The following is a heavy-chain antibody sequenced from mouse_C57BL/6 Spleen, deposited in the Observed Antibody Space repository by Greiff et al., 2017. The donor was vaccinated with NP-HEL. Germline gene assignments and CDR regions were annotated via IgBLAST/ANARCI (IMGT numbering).Heavy chain of an antibody. V-gene: IGHV1-69*01. CDR3: ARPGSSLLWYFDV. CDR1: GYTFTSYW. Sequence: QVQLQQPGAELVMPGASVKLSCKASGYTFTSYWMHWVKQRPGQGLEWIGEIDPSDSYTNYNQKFKGKSTLTIDKSSSTAYMQLSSLTSEDSAVYYCARPGSSLLWYFDVWGTGTTVTVSS. J-gene: IGHJ1*03. D-gene: IGHD1-1*01. CDR2: IDPSDSYT.